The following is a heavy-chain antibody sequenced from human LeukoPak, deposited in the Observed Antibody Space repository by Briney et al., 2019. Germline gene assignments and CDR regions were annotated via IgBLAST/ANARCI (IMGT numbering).Heavy chain of an antibody. J-gene: IGHJ2*01. Sequence: PGGSLRLSCAASGFTFSSYAMSWVRQAPGKGLEWVSAISGSGGSTYYADSVKGRFTISRDNSKNTLYLQMNSLRAEDTAVYYCAKLGRDGYNPTYWYFDLWGRGTLVTVSS. V-gene: IGHV3-23*01. D-gene: IGHD5-24*01. CDR1: GFTFSSYA. CDR3: AKLGRDGYNPTYWYFDL. CDR2: ISGSGGST.